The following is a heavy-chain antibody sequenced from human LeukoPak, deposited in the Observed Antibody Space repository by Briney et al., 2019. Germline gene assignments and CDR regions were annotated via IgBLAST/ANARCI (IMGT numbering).Heavy chain of an antibody. CDR3: ARRLNSDYYFDY. J-gene: IGHJ4*02. CDR1: GYTFTSYG. D-gene: IGHD4-23*01. CDR2: ITVYNGNT. V-gene: IGHV1-18*01. Sequence: ASVKVSCKASGYTFTSYGFSWVRQAPGQGLEWMGWITVYNGNTNFAQKLQGRVTMTTDTSTSTAYMELRSLRSDDTAVYYCARRLNSDYYFDYWGQGTLVTASS.